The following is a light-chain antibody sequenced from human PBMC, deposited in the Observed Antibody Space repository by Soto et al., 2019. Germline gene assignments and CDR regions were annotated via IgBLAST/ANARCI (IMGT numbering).Light chain of an antibody. J-gene: IGKJ4*01. Sequence: DIQMTQSHSTLSGSVGDRVTITCRASQTISSWLAWYQQKPGKXPKXXIYKASTLKSGVPSRFSGSGSGTDGTITISSLQPEDFETYDGQQSYTTPLGFGGGTKVDIK. CDR1: QTISSW. CDR2: KAS. V-gene: IGKV1-5*03. CDR3: QQSYTTPLG.